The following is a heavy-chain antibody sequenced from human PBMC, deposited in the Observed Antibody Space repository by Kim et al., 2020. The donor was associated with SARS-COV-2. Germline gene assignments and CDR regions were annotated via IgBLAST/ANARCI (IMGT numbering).Heavy chain of an antibody. D-gene: IGHD3-22*01. CDR1: GFTFSSYA. J-gene: IGHJ1*01. Sequence: GGSLRLSCAASGFTFSSYAMSWVRQAPGKGLEWVSAISGSGGSTYYADSVKGRFTISRDNSKNTLYLQMNSLRAEDTAVYYCAKDFRAFYDSSGYYCMSGNQRWGRGTLHTVPS. V-gene: IGHV3-23*01. CDR2: ISGSGGST. CDR3: AKDFRAFYDSSGYYCMSGNQR.